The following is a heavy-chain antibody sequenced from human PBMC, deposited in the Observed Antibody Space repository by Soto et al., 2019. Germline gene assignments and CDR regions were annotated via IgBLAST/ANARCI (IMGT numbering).Heavy chain of an antibody. V-gene: IGHV4-31*03. D-gene: IGHD1-26*01. CDR2: ISYSGST. J-gene: IGHJ5*02. CDR3: ARDAVGGAKFDP. Sequence: QVQLQESGPGLVKPSQTLSLTCTVSGGSISSGGYYWSWIRQHPGKGLEWIGYISYSGSTYYNASLTSRRTISGDTSKNQFSLKLSCVTAADTAVYYCARDAVGGAKFDPWGQGTLVTVSS. CDR1: GGSISSGGYY.